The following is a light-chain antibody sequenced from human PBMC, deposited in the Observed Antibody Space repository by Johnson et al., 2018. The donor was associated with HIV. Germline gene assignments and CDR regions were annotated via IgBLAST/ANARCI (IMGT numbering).Light chain of an antibody. CDR1: SSNIENYF. V-gene: IGLV1-51*02. Sequence: QSVLTQPPSVSAAPGQKVNISCSGNSSNIENYFVSWYQQLPGAAPRLLIYENNKRPSGIPDRFSGAKSGASATLGITRLETGDEADYYCGIWDRSLTPHYVFGTGTTITVL. CDR3: GIWDRSLTPHYV. J-gene: IGLJ1*01. CDR2: ENN.